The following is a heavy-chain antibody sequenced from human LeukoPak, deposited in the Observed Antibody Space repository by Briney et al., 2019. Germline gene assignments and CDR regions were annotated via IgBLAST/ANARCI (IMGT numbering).Heavy chain of an antibody. V-gene: IGHV4-34*01. CDR1: GFTLRSYA. CDR3: ARRYCSSTSCLYSPFDY. J-gene: IGHJ4*02. CDR2: INHSGST. Sequence: GSLRLSCAASGFTLRSYAMTWVRQPPGKGLEWIGEINHSGSTNYNPSLKSRVTISVDTSKNQFSLKLSSVTAADTAVYYCARRYCSSTSCLYSPFDYWGQGTLVTVSS. D-gene: IGHD2-2*01.